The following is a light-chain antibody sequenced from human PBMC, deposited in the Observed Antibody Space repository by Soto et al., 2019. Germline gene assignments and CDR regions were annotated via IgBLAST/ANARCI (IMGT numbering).Light chain of an antibody. Sequence: QPVLTQSSSASASLGSSVKLTCTLSSGHSSYIIAWHQQQPGKAPRYLMKLEGSGSYNKGSGVPDRFSGSSSGADRYLTISNLQFEDEADYYCETWDINTRVFGTGTKVTVL. CDR3: ETWDINTRV. CDR2: LEGSGSY. J-gene: IGLJ1*01. V-gene: IGLV4-60*02. CDR1: SGHSSYI.